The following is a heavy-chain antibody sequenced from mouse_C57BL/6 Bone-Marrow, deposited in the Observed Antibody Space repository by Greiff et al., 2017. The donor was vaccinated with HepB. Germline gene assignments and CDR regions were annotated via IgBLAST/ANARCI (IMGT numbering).Heavy chain of an antibody. CDR2: INSDGGST. J-gene: IGHJ1*03. Sequence: EVKLVESGGGLVQPGESLKLSCESNEYEFPSHDMSWVRKTPEKRLELVAAINSDGGSTYYPDTMERRFIISRDNTKKTLYLQMSSLRSEDTALYYCARLDYYGSSNWYFDVWGTGTTVTVSS. V-gene: IGHV5-2*01. CDR3: ARLDYYGSSNWYFDV. D-gene: IGHD1-1*01. CDR1: EYEFPSHD.